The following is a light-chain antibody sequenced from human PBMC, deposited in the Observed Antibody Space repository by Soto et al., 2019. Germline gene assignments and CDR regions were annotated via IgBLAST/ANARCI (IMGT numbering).Light chain of an antibody. CDR3: QQSYNTPRT. CDR2: ATS. V-gene: IGKV1-39*01. J-gene: IGKJ1*01. Sequence: IPMTQSPSSLSASVGDRVTITCRASQSISSYLNWYQQKPGKAPKFLIYATSTLQSGVPSRFSGSGSGTDFTLTISSLQPEDFATYYCQQSYNTPRTFGQGTKVDIK. CDR1: QSISSY.